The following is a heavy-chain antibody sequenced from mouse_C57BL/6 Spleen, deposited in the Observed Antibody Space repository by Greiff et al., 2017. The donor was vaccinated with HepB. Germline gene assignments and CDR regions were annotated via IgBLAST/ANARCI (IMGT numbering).Heavy chain of an antibody. CDR3: ARWNYGNYPDY. CDR1: GYTFTSYW. Sequence: QVQLQQPGTELVKPGASVKLSCKASGYTFTSYWMHWVKQRPGQGLEWIGNINPSNGGTNYNEKVKSKATLTVDKSSSTAYMQLSSLTAEDSAVYYCARWNYGNYPDYWGQGTTLTVSS. V-gene: IGHV1-53*01. CDR2: INPSNGGT. J-gene: IGHJ2*01. D-gene: IGHD2-1*01.